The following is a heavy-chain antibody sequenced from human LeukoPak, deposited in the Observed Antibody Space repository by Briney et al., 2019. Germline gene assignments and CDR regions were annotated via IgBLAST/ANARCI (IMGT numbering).Heavy chain of an antibody. CDR1: GFTFRSCA. CDR3: AKGDGSTYVTHFDF. Sequence: GGSLRLSCAASGFTFRSCAMHWVRQAPGKGLEWVSGISDSGVSAFYTHSVKGRFTISRDNSKNTLYLQMSSLRAEDTAVYYCAKGDGSTYVTHFDFWGQGTLFSVSS. D-gene: IGHD5-18*01. J-gene: IGHJ4*02. V-gene: IGHV3-23*01. CDR2: ISDSGVSA.